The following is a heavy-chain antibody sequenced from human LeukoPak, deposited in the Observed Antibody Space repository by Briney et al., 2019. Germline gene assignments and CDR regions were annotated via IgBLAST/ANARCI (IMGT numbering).Heavy chain of an antibody. V-gene: IGHV1-3*01. J-gene: IGHJ4*01. CDR2: INAGNGNT. CDR3: ARVISDCANFNCFKGYLDY. D-gene: IGHD5/OR15-5a*01. Sequence: GASVKVSCKAFGYTFTSYAMHWVRQAPGQRLEWMGWINAGNGNTKYSQKFQARVTFTRDTSANTAYMELSSLRSEDTTIYFCARVISDCANFNCFKGYLDYWGQGTPVTVSS. CDR1: GYTFTSYA.